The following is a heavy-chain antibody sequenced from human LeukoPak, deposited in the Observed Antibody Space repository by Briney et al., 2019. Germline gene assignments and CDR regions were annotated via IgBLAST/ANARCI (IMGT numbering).Heavy chain of an antibody. Sequence: PGGSLRLSCAASGFTFSNYWMSWVRQAPGKGLEWVANINQGGSEKYYVDSVEGRFTISRDNAKNSLYLQMDSLRAEDTAVLYCARAATTGTVDYWGQGTLVTVSS. V-gene: IGHV3-7*01. CDR3: ARAATTGTVDY. D-gene: IGHD1-1*01. CDR1: GFTFSNYW. J-gene: IGHJ4*02. CDR2: INQGGSEK.